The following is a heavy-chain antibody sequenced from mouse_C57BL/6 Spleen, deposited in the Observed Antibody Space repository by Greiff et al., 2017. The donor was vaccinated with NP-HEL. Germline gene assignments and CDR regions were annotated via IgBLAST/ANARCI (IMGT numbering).Heavy chain of an antibody. Sequence: QVQLQQSGPELVKPGASVKISCKASGYAFSSSWMNWVKQRPGKGLEWIGRIYPGDGDTNYNGKFKGKATLTADKSSSTAYMQLSSLTSEDSAVYFCARSGILPVIFDVWGTGTTVTVSS. CDR3: ARSGILPVIFDV. J-gene: IGHJ1*03. CDR2: IYPGDGDT. D-gene: IGHD3-2*02. V-gene: IGHV1-82*01. CDR1: GYAFSSSW.